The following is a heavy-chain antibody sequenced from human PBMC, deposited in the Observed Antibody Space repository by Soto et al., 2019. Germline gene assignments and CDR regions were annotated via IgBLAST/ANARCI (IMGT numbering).Heavy chain of an antibody. D-gene: IGHD6-19*01. Sequence: QVQLVQSGAEVKKPGSSVKVSCKASGSTFSNYAFSWVRQAPGQGLEWLGGIMPIFGRADYAQKFRGRVTITADESTSTAHMELSSLRSEDTAVYYCGSWLKEAGIGGNSYYGMDVWGQGTTVTVSS. CDR3: GSWLKEAGIGGNSYYGMDV. CDR1: GSTFSNYA. J-gene: IGHJ6*02. V-gene: IGHV1-69*12. CDR2: IMPIFGRA.